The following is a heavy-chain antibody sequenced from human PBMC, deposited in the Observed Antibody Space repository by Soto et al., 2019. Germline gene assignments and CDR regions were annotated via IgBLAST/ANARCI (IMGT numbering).Heavy chain of an antibody. D-gene: IGHD2-15*01. CDR1: GGFISSYY. V-gene: IGHV4-59*12. J-gene: IGHJ4*02. CDR3: ARWMGVYCSGGSCTSFDY. Sequence: SENLSLTCTVSGGFISSYYWGWIRQPPGKGLEWIGYIYYSGSTNYNPSLKSRVTISVDTSKNQFSLKLSSVTAADTAVYYCARWMGVYCSGGSCTSFDYWGQGTLVTVSS. CDR2: IYYSGST.